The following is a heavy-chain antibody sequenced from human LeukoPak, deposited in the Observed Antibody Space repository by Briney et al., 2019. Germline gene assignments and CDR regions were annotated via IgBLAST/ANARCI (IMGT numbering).Heavy chain of an antibody. Sequence: PGGSLRLSCAASGFTVSSNYMSWVRQAPGKGLKWVANIKQDGSEKYYVDSVTGRFTISRDNAKNSLYLQMNSLRAEDTAVYYCARDRDYYDSSGYYAHYLDYWGQGTLVTVSS. CDR1: GFTVSSNY. D-gene: IGHD3-22*01. J-gene: IGHJ4*02. V-gene: IGHV3-7*04. CDR2: IKQDGSEK. CDR3: ARDRDYYDSSGYYAHYLDY.